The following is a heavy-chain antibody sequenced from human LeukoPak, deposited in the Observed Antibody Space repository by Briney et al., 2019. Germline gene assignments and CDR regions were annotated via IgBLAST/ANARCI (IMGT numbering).Heavy chain of an antibody. CDR1: GFTFSSYP. V-gene: IGHV3-74*01. D-gene: IGHD1-26*01. CDR3: ARTIGSKNAFDL. CDR2: IDTDGSTT. Sequence: PGGSLRLSCAASGFTFSSYPMSWVRQAPGKGLVWVSRIDTDGSTTTYADSVKGRFTISRDNAKNTLYLQMNSLRAEDTAVYYCARTIGSKNAFDLWGQGTMVTVSS. J-gene: IGHJ3*01.